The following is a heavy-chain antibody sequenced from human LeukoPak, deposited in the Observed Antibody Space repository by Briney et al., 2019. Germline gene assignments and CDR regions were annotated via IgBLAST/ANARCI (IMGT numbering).Heavy chain of an antibody. D-gene: IGHD6-19*01. Sequence: SETLSLTCTVSGGSISSSSYYWGWIRQPPGKGLEWIGSIYYSGSTYYNPSLKSRVTISVDTSKNQFSLKLSSVTAADTAVYYCARHFSPLGWAAYYYYYMDVWGKGTTVTVSS. CDR3: ARHFSPLGWAAYYYYYMDV. V-gene: IGHV4-39*01. J-gene: IGHJ6*03. CDR2: IYYSGST. CDR1: GGSISSSSYY.